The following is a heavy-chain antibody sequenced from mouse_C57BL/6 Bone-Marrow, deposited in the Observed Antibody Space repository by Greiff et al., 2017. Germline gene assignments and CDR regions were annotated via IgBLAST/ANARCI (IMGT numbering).Heavy chain of an antibody. CDR1: GFNIKDDY. Sequence: VQLQQSGAELVRPGASVKLSCTASGFNIKDDYMPWVKQRPEQGLEWIGWIDPENGDTEYASKLQGKATITAETSSNTAYLQLSSLTSEDTAVYYCTTNYYGSSYLYYAMDDWGQGTSVTVSS. J-gene: IGHJ4*01. CDR3: TTNYYGSSYLYYAMDD. CDR2: IDPENGDT. D-gene: IGHD1-1*01. V-gene: IGHV14-4*01.